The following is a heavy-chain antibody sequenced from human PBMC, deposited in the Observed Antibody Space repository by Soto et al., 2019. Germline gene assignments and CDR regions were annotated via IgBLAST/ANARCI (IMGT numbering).Heavy chain of an antibody. Sequence: GGSLRLSCAASGFTFSSYAMSWVRQAPGKGLEWVSAISGSGGSTYYADSVKGRFTISRDNSKNTLYLQMNSLRAEDTAVYYCAKDSLWFGELLRDYWGQGTLVTVSS. CDR3: AKDSLWFGELLRDY. V-gene: IGHV3-23*01. J-gene: IGHJ4*02. D-gene: IGHD3-10*01. CDR2: ISGSGGST. CDR1: GFTFSSYA.